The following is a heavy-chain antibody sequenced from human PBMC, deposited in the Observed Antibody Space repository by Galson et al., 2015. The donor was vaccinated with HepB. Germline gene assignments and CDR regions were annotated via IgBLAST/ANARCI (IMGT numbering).Heavy chain of an antibody. D-gene: IGHD3-22*01. V-gene: IGHV3-30*04. CDR2: ISYDGSNK. Sequence: SLRLSCAASGFTFSSYAMHWVRQAPGKGLEWVAVISYDGSNKYYADSVKGRFTISRDNSKNTLYLQMNSLRAEDTAVYYCARVGSYYDSSGYNTPQHDYWGQGTLVTVSS. J-gene: IGHJ4*02. CDR3: ARVGSYYDSSGYNTPQHDY. CDR1: GFTFSSYA.